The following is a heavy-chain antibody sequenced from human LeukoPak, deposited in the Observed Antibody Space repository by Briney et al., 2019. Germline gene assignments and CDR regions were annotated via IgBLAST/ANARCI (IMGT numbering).Heavy chain of an antibody. V-gene: IGHV4-61*02. J-gene: IGHJ5*02. CDR2: IYTSGNT. CDR1: GGSISSGSYY. D-gene: IGHD3-3*01. Sequence: SETLSLTCTVSGGSISSGSYYWSWIRQPAGKGLEWIGRIYTSGNTNYNPSLKSRVTISLDTSKNQFSLKLSSVTAADTAVYYCARVLSGYYGYWFDPWGQGTLVTVSS. CDR3: ARVLSGYYGYWFDP.